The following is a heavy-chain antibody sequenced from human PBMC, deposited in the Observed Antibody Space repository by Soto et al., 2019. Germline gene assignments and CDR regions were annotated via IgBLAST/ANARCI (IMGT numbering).Heavy chain of an antibody. CDR3: ASRAAAAPNAYNGLDA. Sequence: SETLSLTCTVSGGSISSYYWSWIRQPPGKGLEWIGYIYYSGSTNYNPSLKSRVTISVATSKNQYSLKLSSGTAADRAVFYCASRAAAAPNAYNGLDAWGQGTSVTVSS. CDR1: GGSISSYY. J-gene: IGHJ6*02. CDR2: IYYSGST. V-gene: IGHV4-59*01. D-gene: IGHD1-1*01.